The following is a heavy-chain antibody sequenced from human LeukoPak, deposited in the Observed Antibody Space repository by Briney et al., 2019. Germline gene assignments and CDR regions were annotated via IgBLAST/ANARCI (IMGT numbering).Heavy chain of an antibody. CDR3: VRGTYYYEF. Sequence: GGSLRLSCAASKFTFSTYWMSWVRQAPGKGLEWVAYMNQLGNEKNYLDSVKGRSTISRDNAKNSLYLQMTSLRAEDTAVYYCVRGTYYYEFWGQGTLVTVSS. D-gene: IGHD3-16*01. J-gene: IGHJ4*02. CDR2: MNQLGNEK. CDR1: KFTFSTYW. V-gene: IGHV3-7*04.